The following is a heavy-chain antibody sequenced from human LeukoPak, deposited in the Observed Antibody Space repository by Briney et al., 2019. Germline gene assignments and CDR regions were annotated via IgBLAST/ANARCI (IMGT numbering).Heavy chain of an antibody. Sequence: GGSLRLPCAASGFTFSSYGIHWARQAPGKGLEWVAFIRYDGSNQYYADSVKGRFTISRDNSKNTLYLQMNSLRAEDTAVYYCVTGTLRYFDWSQYYYYYYYMDVWGKGTTVTVSS. J-gene: IGHJ6*03. D-gene: IGHD3-9*01. CDR3: VTGTLRYFDWSQYYYYYYYMDV. V-gene: IGHV3-30*02. CDR2: IRYDGSNQ. CDR1: GFTFSSYG.